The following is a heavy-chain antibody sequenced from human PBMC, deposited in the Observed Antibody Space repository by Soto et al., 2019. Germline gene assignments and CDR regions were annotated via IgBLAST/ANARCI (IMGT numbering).Heavy chain of an antibody. CDR2: VHYSGVT. D-gene: IGHD3-16*01. Sequence: ESLSLASTVSGGCVDGHSGSWIRPPPGKGMKWIGDVHYSGVTHYNPSLQSRVTMYIDTSNNRFSLSINSVTAHDTAVDYCARVPAESYDDRRKGMRYLLSWG. V-gene: IGHV4-59*02. J-gene: IGHJ5*01. CDR3: ARVPAESYDDRRKGMRYLLS. CDR1: GGCVDGHS.